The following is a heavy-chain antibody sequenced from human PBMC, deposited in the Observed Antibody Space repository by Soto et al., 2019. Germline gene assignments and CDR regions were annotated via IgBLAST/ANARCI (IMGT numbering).Heavy chain of an antibody. CDR3: AIDRYGDYGNAFDI. J-gene: IGHJ3*02. CDR2: IIPIFGTA. CDR1: GGTFSSYA. D-gene: IGHD4-17*01. Sequence: ASVKVSCKASGGTFSSYAISWVRQAPGQGLEWMGGIIPIFGTANYAQKFQGRVTITADESTSTAYMELSSLRSEDTAVYYCAIDRYGDYGNAFDISGQGTIVTVSS. V-gene: IGHV1-69*13.